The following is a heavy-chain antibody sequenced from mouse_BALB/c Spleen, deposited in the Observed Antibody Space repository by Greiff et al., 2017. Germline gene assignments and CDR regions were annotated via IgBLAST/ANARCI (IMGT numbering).Heavy chain of an antibody. D-gene: IGHD2-4*01. CDR1: GYTFTSYW. Sequence: DLVKPGASVKLSCKASGYTFTSYWINWIKQRPGQGLEWIGRIAPGSGSTYYNEMFKGEATLTVDTSSSTAYIQLSSLSSEDSAVYFCARCYYDYIDYWGQGTTLTVSS. CDR2: IAPGSGST. J-gene: IGHJ2*01. CDR3: ARCYYDYIDY. V-gene: IGHV1S41*01.